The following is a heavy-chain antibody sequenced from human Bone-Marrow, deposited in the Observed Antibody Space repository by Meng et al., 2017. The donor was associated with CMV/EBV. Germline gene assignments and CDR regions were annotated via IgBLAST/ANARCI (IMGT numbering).Heavy chain of an antibody. CDR1: GFTVSSNY. J-gene: IGHJ6*02. CDR2: IYSGGST. CDR3: ARDRLYGYGSGSILRYGMDV. D-gene: IGHD3-10*01. Sequence: GESLKISCAASGFTVSSNYMSWVRQAPGKGLEWVSVIYSGGSTYYADSVKGRFTISRDNSKNTLYLQMNSLRAEDTAVYYCARDRLYGYGSGSILRYGMDVWGQGPTVTVSS. V-gene: IGHV3-66*02.